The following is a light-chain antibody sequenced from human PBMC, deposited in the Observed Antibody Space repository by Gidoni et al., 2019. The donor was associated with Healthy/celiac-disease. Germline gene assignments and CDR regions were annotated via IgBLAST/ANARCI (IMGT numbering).Light chain of an antibody. CDR3: SSYTSSSTLV. J-gene: IGLJ1*01. CDR1: SSDVGGYNY. CDR2: DVS. V-gene: IGLV2-14*01. Sequence: QSALTQPASVSGSPGQPITISCTGTSSDVGGYNYVSWYQQNPGNAPKLMIYDVSNRLSGVSNRFSGSKSGNTASLTIYGLQAEDEADYYCSSYTSSSTLVFGTGTKVTVL.